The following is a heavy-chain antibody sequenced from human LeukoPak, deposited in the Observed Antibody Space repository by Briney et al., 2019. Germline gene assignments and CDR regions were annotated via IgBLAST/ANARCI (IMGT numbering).Heavy chain of an antibody. J-gene: IGHJ4*02. CDR3: ARLTYYDPTHYFDY. V-gene: IGHV5-51*01. CDR2: IHPGDSNI. Sequence: GESLKISCQCSGYSSPRDWIAWVRQPPGKGLEWMGIIHPGDSNIVYSPFLQAQVTISADWSISTTYLQWDSLKASDTAMYYCARLTYYDPTHYFDYWGQGTLVSVSS. D-gene: IGHD3-22*01. CDR1: GYSSPRDW.